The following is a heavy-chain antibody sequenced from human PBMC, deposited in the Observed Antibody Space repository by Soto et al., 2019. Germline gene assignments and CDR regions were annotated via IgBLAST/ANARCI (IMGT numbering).Heavy chain of an antibody. CDR3: SRPVHCSSTSCYDAFDI. CDR1: GYTFTSYD. J-gene: IGHJ3*02. V-gene: IGHV1-8*02. D-gene: IGHD2-2*01. CDR2: MNPNSGNT. Sequence: ASVKVSCKASGYTFTSYDINWVRQATGQGLEWMGWMNPNSGNTGYAQKFQGRVTMTRNTSISTAYMELSSLRSEDTACSYCSRPVHCSSTSCYDAFDIWGQGTMVTVSS.